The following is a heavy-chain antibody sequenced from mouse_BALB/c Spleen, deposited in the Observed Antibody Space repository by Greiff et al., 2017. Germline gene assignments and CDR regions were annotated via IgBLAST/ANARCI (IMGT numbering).Heavy chain of an antibody. CDR1: GFTFSDYY. J-gene: IGHJ4*01. CDR3: ARERGSSKPMDY. Sequence: EVHLVESGGGLVKPGGSLKLSCAASGFTFSDYYMYWVRQTPEKRLEWVATISDGGSYTYYPDSVKGRFTISRDNAKNNLYLQMSSLKSEDTAMYYCARERGSSKPMDYWGQGTSVTVSS. V-gene: IGHV5-4*02. CDR2: ISDGGSYT. D-gene: IGHD1-2*01.